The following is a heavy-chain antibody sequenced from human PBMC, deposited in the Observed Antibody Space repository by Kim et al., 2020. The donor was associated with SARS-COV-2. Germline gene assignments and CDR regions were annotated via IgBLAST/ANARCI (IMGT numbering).Heavy chain of an antibody. D-gene: IGHD1-20*01. Sequence: GPTNYNPSLKSRVTISLDKSKNQFSLRLTSVTAADTAIYYCARGREYTWNDWGQGMLVTVSA. CDR2: GPT. CDR3: ARGREYTWND. V-gene: IGHV4-4*02. J-gene: IGHJ4*02.